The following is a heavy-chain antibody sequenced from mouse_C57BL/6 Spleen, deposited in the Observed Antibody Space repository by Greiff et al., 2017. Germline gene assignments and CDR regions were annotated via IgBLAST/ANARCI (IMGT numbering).Heavy chain of an antibody. V-gene: IGHV1-53*01. CDR1: GYTFTSYW. CDR3: ARNFIYYGLFDY. D-gene: IGHD2-1*01. Sequence: QVQLQQPGTELVKPGASVKLSCKASGYTFTSYWMHWVKQRPGQGLEWIGNINPSNGGTNYNEKFKSKATLTVDKSSSTAYMQLSSLTSEDSAVYCCARNFIYYGLFDYWGQGTTLTVSS. CDR2: INPSNGGT. J-gene: IGHJ2*01.